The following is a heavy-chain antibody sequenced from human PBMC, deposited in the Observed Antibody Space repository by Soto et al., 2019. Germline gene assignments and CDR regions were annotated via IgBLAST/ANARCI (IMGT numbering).Heavy chain of an antibody. D-gene: IGHD2-15*01. J-gene: IGHJ6*02. CDR3: ARGLWVDVNYYYGMGV. Sequence: EVQLVESGGGLVKPGVSLRLSCAASGFTFSSYSMNWVRQAPGKGLEWVSSISSSSSYIYYADSVKARFTISRDNAKNSLDLQMNSRRAEDTAVYYCARGLWVDVNYYYGMGVCAQGNTVTV. V-gene: IGHV3-21*01. CDR2: ISSSSSYI. CDR1: GFTFSSYS.